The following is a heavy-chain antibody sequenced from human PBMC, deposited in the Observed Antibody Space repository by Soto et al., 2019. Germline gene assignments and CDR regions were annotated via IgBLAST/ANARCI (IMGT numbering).Heavy chain of an antibody. Sequence: SETLSLTCTVSGGSISSYYWSWIRQPPGKGLEWIGYIYYSGSTNYNPSLKSRVTISVDTSKNQFSLKLSSVTAADTAVYYCARNVTYCSGGSCYPAGFDPWGQGTLVPVSS. V-gene: IGHV4-59*12. D-gene: IGHD2-15*01. CDR2: IYYSGST. CDR3: ARNVTYCSGGSCYPAGFDP. CDR1: GGSISSYY. J-gene: IGHJ5*02.